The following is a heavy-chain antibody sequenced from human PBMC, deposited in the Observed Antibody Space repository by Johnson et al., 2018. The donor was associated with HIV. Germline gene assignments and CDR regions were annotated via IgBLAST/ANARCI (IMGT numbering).Heavy chain of an antibody. V-gene: IGHV3-33*01. D-gene: IGHD5-18*01. J-gene: IGHJ3*02. CDR3: ARLPSGYNRDTFNI. CDR2: IWYDGSNK. Sequence: QVQLVESGGGVVQPGRSLRLSCAASGFTFSSYGMHWVRQAPGKGLEWVAVIWYDGSNKNYADSVKGRFTISRDNSKNTMSLQMNSLRAEDTAIYYCARLPSGYNRDTFNIWGQGTMVTVSS. CDR1: GFTFSSYG.